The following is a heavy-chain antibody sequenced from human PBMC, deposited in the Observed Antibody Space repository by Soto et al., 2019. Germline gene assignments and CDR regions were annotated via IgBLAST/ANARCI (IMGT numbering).Heavy chain of an antibody. V-gene: IGHV5-51*01. Sequence: LKISCKGSGYNFHTYWIAWVRQMPGKGLEWMGFIYPHDSDTRYSPSFRGQVTISADKSINTAYLQWTSLKASDTAIYFCARPTDYHYGMQVWGQGTTVTVSS. CDR1: GYNFHTYW. D-gene: IGHD4-17*01. CDR3: ARPTDYHYGMQV. J-gene: IGHJ6*02. CDR2: IYPHDSDT.